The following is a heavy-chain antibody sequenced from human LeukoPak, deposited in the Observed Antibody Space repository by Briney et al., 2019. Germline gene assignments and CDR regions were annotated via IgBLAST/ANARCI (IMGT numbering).Heavy chain of an antibody. V-gene: IGHV3-21*01. Sequence: SGGSLRLSCVASGFTFSSYSMNWVRQAPRKGLEWVSSISSSSSYIYYADSVKGRFTISRDNAKNSLYLQMNSLRAEDTAVYYCARGYYYGSGSPSYWGQGTLVTVSS. CDR1: GFTFSSYS. D-gene: IGHD3-10*01. J-gene: IGHJ4*02. CDR3: ARGYYYGSGSPSY. CDR2: ISSSSSYI.